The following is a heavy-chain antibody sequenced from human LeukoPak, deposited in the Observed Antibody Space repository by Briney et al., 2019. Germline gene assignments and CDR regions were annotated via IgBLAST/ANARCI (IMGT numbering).Heavy chain of an antibody. V-gene: IGHV3-48*04. CDR1: GFIFSSYS. D-gene: IGHD6-19*01. CDR2: ISSSSSTL. J-gene: IGHJ5*02. CDR3: ARGSGWPQNWFDP. Sequence: GGSLRLCCAASGFIFSSYSMNSVRQAPGKGLELVSYISSSSSTLYYAASVKGRFTISRDNAKNSLYLQMNGLRGEDTAVYFCARGSGWPQNWFDPWGQGTLVTVSS.